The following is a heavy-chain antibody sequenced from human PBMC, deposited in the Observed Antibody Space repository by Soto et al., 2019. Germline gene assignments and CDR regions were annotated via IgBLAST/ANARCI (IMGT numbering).Heavy chain of an antibody. J-gene: IGHJ5*02. CDR1: GFRFGEHS. D-gene: IGHD3-16*01. CDR2: ITSSGDSI. CDR3: ARLPRGSMVTT. Sequence: GGSLRLSCAASGFRFGEHSMNWVRQAPGKGLEWLSYITSSGDSIYYADSVKGRFTVSRDNAKNSLFLHMNSLRDDDTAVYYCARLPRGSMVTTCGLGTLLTISS. V-gene: IGHV3-48*02.